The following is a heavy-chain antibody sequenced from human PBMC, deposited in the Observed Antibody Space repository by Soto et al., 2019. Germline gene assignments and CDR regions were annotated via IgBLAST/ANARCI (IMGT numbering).Heavy chain of an antibody. CDR1: GFTFSAYT. D-gene: IGHD5-12*01. CDR3: ARVDGYTYPNDY. CDR2: ITSGSDHI. J-gene: IGHJ4*02. Sequence: GGSLRLSCAASGFTFSAYTMTWVRQAPGKGLEWVSSITSGSDHIYYADSLRGRFTISRDNAKNSLYLQMHSLRAEDTAFYYCARVDGYTYPNDYWGQGTLVTVSS. V-gene: IGHV3-21*01.